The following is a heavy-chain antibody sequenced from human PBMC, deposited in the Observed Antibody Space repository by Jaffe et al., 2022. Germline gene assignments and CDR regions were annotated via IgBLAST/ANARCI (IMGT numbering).Heavy chain of an antibody. Sequence: EVQLVESGGGLVQPGRSLRLSCAASGFTFDDYAMHWVRQAPGKGLEWVSGISWNSGSIGYADSVKGRFTISRDNAKNSLYLQMNSLRAEDTALYYCAKDIALYSSSGVLNYWGQGTLVTVSS. V-gene: IGHV3-9*01. CDR1: GFTFDDYA. CDR3: AKDIALYSSSGVLNY. J-gene: IGHJ4*02. CDR2: ISWNSGSI. D-gene: IGHD6-6*01.